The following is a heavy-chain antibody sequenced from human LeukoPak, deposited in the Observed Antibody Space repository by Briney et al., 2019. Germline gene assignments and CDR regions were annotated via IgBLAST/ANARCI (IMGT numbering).Heavy chain of an antibody. V-gene: IGHV3-7*03. CDR2: IKPDRTTK. CDR1: GFPFSSYS. Sequence: GGSLRLSCAASGFPFSSYSMTWVRQAPGKGLEWVANIKPDRTTKFYVDSVKGRFTISRDNTLNLLYLQMNSLRAEDTAIYYCARSIPYGTTWYGRSDYWGQGTLVTVSS. D-gene: IGHD6-13*01. CDR3: ARSIPYGTTWYGRSDY. J-gene: IGHJ4*02.